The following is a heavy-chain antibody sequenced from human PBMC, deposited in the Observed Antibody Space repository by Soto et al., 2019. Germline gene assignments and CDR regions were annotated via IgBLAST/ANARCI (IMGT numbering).Heavy chain of an antibody. J-gene: IGHJ6*02. CDR3: ARDGTTGTANYHYAMDV. CDR2: IHASSISNI. V-gene: IGHV3-48*03. D-gene: IGHD4-17*01. CDR1: GFTLSSYH. Sequence: PGGSLRLSCVASGFTLSSYHMGWVRQAPGKGLEWISYIHASSISNIYYADSVKGRFTISRDNAKNSLYLQMDSLRAEDTAVYYCARDGTTGTANYHYAMDVWGQGTTVTVSS.